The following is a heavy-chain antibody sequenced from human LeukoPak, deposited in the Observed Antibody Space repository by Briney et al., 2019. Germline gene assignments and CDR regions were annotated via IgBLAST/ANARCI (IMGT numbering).Heavy chain of an antibody. D-gene: IGHD6-13*01. J-gene: IGHJ4*02. Sequence: GSLRLSCAASGFTSSSYGMHWVRQAPGKGLEWVAVIWYDGSNKYYADSVKGRFTISRDNARNSLYLQMNSLRAEDTAVYYCARDRGDLSSSLDYWGQGTLVTVSS. CDR1: GFTSSSYG. CDR3: ARDRGDLSSSLDY. CDR2: IWYDGSNK. V-gene: IGHV3-33*01.